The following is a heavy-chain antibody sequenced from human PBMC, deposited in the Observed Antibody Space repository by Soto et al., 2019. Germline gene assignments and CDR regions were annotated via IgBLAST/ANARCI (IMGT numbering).Heavy chain of an antibody. CDR3: ARDPERLKFGDIDF. J-gene: IGHJ4*02. D-gene: IGHD3-16*01. V-gene: IGHV3-30*19. CDR2: ISHDEYYI. CDR1: GFVFSAYV. Sequence: QVHLVESGGGVVQPGTSLRLSCATSGFVFSAYVMHWVRQAPGKGLEWVAMISHDEYYIYYADSVKGRFTISRDNSKDTLYLQMSKLKTEDTAMYYCARDPERLKFGDIDFWGQGTLVTVSS.